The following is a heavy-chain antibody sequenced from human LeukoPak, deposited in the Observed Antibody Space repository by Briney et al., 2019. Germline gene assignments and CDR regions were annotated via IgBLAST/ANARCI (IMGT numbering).Heavy chain of an antibody. CDR3: ARAGSWYVADY. CDR2: INSDGSST. J-gene: IGHJ4*02. CDR1: GFTFSSYW. D-gene: IGHD6-13*01. V-gene: IGHV3-74*01. Sequence: GGSLRLSCAASGFTFSSYWMHWVRQAPGKGLVWVSRINSDGSSTSYADSVKGRFTISRDNAKNTLCLQMNSLRAEDTAVYYCARAGSWYVADYWGQGTLVTVSS.